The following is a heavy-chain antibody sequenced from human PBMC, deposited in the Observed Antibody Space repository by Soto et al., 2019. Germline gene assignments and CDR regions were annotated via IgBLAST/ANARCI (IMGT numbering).Heavy chain of an antibody. V-gene: IGHV1-18*01. D-gene: IGHD5-12*01. CDR3: ARDLLYSGYMEV. J-gene: IGHJ6*03. Sequence: ASLKVSCNSSGSTFTSYGIICVRQAPGQGLELMGWISAYNGNTNYAQKLQGRVTMTTDTSTSTAYMELRSLRSDDTAVYYCARDLLYSGYMEVWGKGTTVTVSS. CDR2: ISAYNGNT. CDR1: GSTFTSYG.